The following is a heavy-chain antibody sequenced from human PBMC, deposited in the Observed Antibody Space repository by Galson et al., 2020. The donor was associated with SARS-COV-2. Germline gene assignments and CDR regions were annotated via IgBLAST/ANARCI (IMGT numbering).Heavy chain of an antibody. CDR3: AGDDLGVTTINGFVY. Sequence: SETLSLTCTVSGGSMSSYYWSWIRQPPGKGLEWIGYIYYSGSTNYNPPPKSRVTISVDTSKNQFSLKLNSVTAADTAVYFCAGDDLGVTTINGFVYWGQGTLVTVSS. V-gene: IGHV4-59*01. CDR1: GGSMSSYY. CDR2: IYYSGST. J-gene: IGHJ4*02. D-gene: IGHD5-12*01.